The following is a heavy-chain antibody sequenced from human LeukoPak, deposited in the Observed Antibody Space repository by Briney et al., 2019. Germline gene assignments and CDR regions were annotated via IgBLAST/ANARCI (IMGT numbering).Heavy chain of an antibody. V-gene: IGHV3-7*01. CDR1: GFTVSSNY. CDR2: IKTDGGEK. Sequence: GGSLRLSCAASGFTVSSNYMSWVRQAPGEGLEWVGNIKTDGGEKYYVDSVRGRFTISRDNAKNSLYLQMNSLRAEDTAVYYCARDYVWGSPESDYWGQGTLVTVSS. J-gene: IGHJ4*02. CDR3: ARDYVWGSPESDY. D-gene: IGHD7-27*01.